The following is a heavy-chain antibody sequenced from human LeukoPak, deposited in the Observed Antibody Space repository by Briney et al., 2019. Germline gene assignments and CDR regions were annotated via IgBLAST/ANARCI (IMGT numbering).Heavy chain of an antibody. Sequence: GGSLRLSCAASGFTFSSYEMNWVRQAPGKGLEWVSYISSSGSTIYYADSVKGRFTISRDNSKNTLYLQMNSLRAEDTAVYYCAKDLEPYYYDSIGYWGQGTLVTVSS. CDR1: GFTFSSYE. V-gene: IGHV3-48*03. CDR3: AKDLEPYYYDSIGY. J-gene: IGHJ4*02. CDR2: ISSSGSTI. D-gene: IGHD3-22*01.